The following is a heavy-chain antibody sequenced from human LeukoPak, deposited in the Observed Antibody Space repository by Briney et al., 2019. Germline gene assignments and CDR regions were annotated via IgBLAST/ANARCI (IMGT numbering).Heavy chain of an antibody. J-gene: IGHJ4*02. Sequence: GGSLRLSCAASGFTFSSHGINWVRQAPGKGLEWVSGISPSGSISYYADSVKGRFTISRDNSKNTVSLQMNSLRAEDTALYYCAKDLWGFVEVAAILDYWGQGTLVTVSS. CDR1: GFTFSSHG. V-gene: IGHV3-23*01. CDR2: ISPSGSIS. CDR3: AKDLWGFVEVAAILDY. D-gene: IGHD2-15*01.